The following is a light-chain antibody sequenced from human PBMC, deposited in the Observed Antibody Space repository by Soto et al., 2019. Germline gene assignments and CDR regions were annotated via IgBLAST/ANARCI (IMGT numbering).Light chain of an antibody. CDR3: SSFTSSMTNV. CDR2: DVS. CDR1: SSDVGGYNY. Sequence: QSVLTQPASVSGSPGQSITISCTGTSSDVGGYNYVSWYQQHPGKAPKLMIYDVSNRPSGVSNRFSGSKSGNTASLTISGLQAADEADYFCSSFTSSMTNVFRSGTKVTVL. V-gene: IGLV2-14*01. J-gene: IGLJ1*01.